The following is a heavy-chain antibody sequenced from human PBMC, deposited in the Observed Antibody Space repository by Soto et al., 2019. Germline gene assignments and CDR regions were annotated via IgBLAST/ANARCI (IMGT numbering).Heavy chain of an antibody. J-gene: IGHJ4*02. V-gene: IGHV3-21*01. CDR1: GFTFSSYA. CDR2: ISSTSSYT. Sequence: PGGSLRLSCAASGFTFSSYAMNWVRQTQEKGLEWVSSISSTSSYTHYSDSVKGRFTISRDNADNSLFLQMNSLRAEDTATYYCARDLALAGNYWGQGVLVTVSS. CDR3: ARDLALAGNY. D-gene: IGHD6-19*01.